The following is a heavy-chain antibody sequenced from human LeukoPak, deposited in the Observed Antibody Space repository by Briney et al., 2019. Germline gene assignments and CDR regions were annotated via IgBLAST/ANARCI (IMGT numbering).Heavy chain of an antibody. CDR3: ALNTGPDY. J-gene: IGHJ4*02. Sequence: SETLSLTCAVTGYSISSGYYWGWIRQPPGKGLEWIGSIYHSGSTYYNPCLKSRVTISVDTSKNQFSLKLSSVTAADTAVYYCALNTGPDYWGQGTLVTVSS. V-gene: IGHV4-38-2*01. CDR2: IYHSGST. D-gene: IGHD1-1*01. CDR1: GYSISSGYY.